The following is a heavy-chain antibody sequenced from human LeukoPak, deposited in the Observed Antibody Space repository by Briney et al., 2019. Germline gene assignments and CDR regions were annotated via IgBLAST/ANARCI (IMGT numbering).Heavy chain of an antibody. CDR2: IYYSGST. D-gene: IGHD3-9*01. Sequence: SETLSLTCTVSGGSISSHYWSWIRQPPGKGLEWIGYIYYSGSTNYNPSLKSRVTISVGTSKSQFSLKLSSVTAADTAVYYCARWTAYDILSGYGMDVWGQGTTVTVSS. J-gene: IGHJ6*02. CDR3: ARWTAYDILSGYGMDV. V-gene: IGHV4-59*11. CDR1: GGSISSHY.